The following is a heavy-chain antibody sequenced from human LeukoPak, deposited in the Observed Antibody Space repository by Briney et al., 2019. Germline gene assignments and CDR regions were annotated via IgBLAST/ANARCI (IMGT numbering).Heavy chain of an antibody. CDR3: AREWSGKNVLRFLEWLPQTRNWFDP. J-gene: IGHJ5*02. D-gene: IGHD3-3*01. V-gene: IGHV4-34*01. Sequence: ASETLSLTCAVYGGSFSGYYWSWIRQPPGKGLEWIGEVNHSGSTNYNPSLKRRVTISVDTSKNQFSLKLSSVTAADTAVYSCAREWSGKNVLRFLEWLPQTRNWFDPWGQGTLVTVSS. CDR2: VNHSGST. CDR1: GGSFSGYY.